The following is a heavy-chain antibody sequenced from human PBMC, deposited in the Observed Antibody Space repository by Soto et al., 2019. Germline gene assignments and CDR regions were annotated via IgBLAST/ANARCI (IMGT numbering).Heavy chain of an antibody. V-gene: IGHV3-30*04. D-gene: IGHD3-9*01. Sequence: QVQLVQSGGGVVQPGTSLRLSCAASGFIFSDYVMYWFRQTPGKGLEWMAVISYDGTNKHYANSVKGRFFISRDNSNNTLYLQMSSPRPEDSAIYYCARDKTGLYKGACDVWGRGTLVAVSS. CDR1: GFIFSDYV. CDR3: ARDKTGLYKGACDV. CDR2: ISYDGTNK. J-gene: IGHJ3*01.